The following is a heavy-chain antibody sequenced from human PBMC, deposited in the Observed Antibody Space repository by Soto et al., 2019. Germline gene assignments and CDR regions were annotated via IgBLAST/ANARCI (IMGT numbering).Heavy chain of an antibody. CDR3: ARGVITMIVVVISGPDY. V-gene: IGHV1-46*01. Sequence: QVQLVQSGAEVKKPGASVKVSCKASGYTFTSYYMHWVRQAPGQGLEWMGIINPSGGSTSYAQKFQGRVTMTRDTPTSTVYMELSSLRSENTALYYCARGVITMIVVVISGPDYWGRGTLFTV. J-gene: IGHJ4*02. CDR1: GYTFTSYY. D-gene: IGHD3-22*01. CDR2: INPSGGST.